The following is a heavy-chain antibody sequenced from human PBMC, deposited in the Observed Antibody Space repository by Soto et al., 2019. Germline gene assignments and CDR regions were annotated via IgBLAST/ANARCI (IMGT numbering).Heavy chain of an antibody. CDR1: GGSISSSNW. CDR2: IYHSGST. Sequence: SETLSLTCAVSGGSISSSNWWSWVRQPPGKGLEWIGEIYHSGSTNYNPSLKSRVTISVDKSKNQFSLKLSSVTAADTAVYYCAGVRDSRYDRDFDYWGQGTLVTVSS. J-gene: IGHJ4*02. CDR3: AGVRDSRYDRDFDY. V-gene: IGHV4-4*02. D-gene: IGHD6-13*01.